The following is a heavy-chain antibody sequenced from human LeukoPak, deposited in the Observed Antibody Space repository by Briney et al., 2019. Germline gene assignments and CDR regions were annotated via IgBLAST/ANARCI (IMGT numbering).Heavy chain of an antibody. CDR3: ARASITMIIDC. J-gene: IGHJ4*02. CDR1: GGSISSYY. V-gene: IGHV4-59*01. D-gene: IGHD3-22*01. Sequence: SETLSLTCTVSGGSISSYYWSWIRQPPGKGLEWIGYIYYSGSTNYNPSLKSRATISVDTSKNQFSLKLSSVTAADTAVYYCARASITMIIDCWGQGTLVTVSS. CDR2: IYYSGST.